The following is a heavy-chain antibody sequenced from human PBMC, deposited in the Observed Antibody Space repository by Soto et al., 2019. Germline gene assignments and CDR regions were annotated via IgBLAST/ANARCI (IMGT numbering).Heavy chain of an antibody. D-gene: IGHD1-26*01. V-gene: IGHV1-69*13. CDR1: GGTFSSYA. CDR2: IIPIFGTA. Sequence: ASVKVSCKASGGTFSSYAISWVRQAPGQGLEWMGGIIPIFGTANYAQKFQGRVTITADESTSTAYMELSSLRSEDTAVYYCARAGILGARGAFHMWGQGPMVTV. J-gene: IGHJ3*02. CDR3: ARAGILGARGAFHM.